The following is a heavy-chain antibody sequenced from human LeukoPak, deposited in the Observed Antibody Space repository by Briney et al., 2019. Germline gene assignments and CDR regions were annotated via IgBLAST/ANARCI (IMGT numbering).Heavy chain of an antibody. V-gene: IGHV3-20*04. CDR3: ARDLGNYYGSQEYYYYGMDV. D-gene: IGHD3-10*01. J-gene: IGHJ6*02. CDR2: INWNGGST. Sequence: GGSLRLSCAASGFTFDDYGMSWVRHAPGKGLEWVSGINWNGGSTGYADSVKGRFTISRDNAKNSLYLQMNSLRAEDTAVYYCARDLGNYYGSQEYYYYGMDVWGQGTTVTVSS. CDR1: GFTFDDYG.